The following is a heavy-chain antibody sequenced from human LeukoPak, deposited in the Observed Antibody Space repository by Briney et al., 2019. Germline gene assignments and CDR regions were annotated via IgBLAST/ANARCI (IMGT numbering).Heavy chain of an antibody. J-gene: IGHJ2*01. CDR1: GYGFTIYW. CDR2: IYHGDADT. V-gene: IGHV5-51*01. D-gene: IGHD4-23*01. CDR3: ARPATVVTPWYFDL. Sequence: GESLKISCKGSGYGFTIYWIGWVRQMPGQGREWMGIIYHGDADTRSSPSCQGQVNISADKSISTDYVQWSSLKASDTAMYYCARPATVVTPWYFDLWGRGTLVTVSS.